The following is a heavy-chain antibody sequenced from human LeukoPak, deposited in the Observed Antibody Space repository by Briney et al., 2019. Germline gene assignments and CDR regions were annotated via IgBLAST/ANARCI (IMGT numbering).Heavy chain of an antibody. J-gene: IGHJ4*02. CDR1: GFTFSRYY. Sequence: PGGSLRLSCAASGFTFSRYYMPWVRQAPGKGLVWVSRVNDVGTDRIYADSVKGRFTISRDNAKNSVYLQLSSLRAEDTAVYHCARIGYRSSSFDYWGRGTLVTVSS. CDR2: VNDVGTDR. V-gene: IGHV3-74*01. CDR3: ARIGYRSSSFDY. D-gene: IGHD5-12*01.